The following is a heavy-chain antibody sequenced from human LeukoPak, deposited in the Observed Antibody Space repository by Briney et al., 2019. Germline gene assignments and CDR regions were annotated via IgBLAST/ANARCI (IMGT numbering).Heavy chain of an antibody. Sequence: GGSLRLSCAASGFTFSNYWMHWVRQAPGKGLVWVSRIKSDGSRADYADSVKGRFTISRDNAKNTLYLQMNSLRAEDMAVYYCARELPFDYWGQGTLVTVSS. D-gene: IGHD2-15*01. J-gene: IGHJ4*02. CDR2: IKSDGSRA. CDR3: ARELPFDY. CDR1: GFTFSNYW. V-gene: IGHV3-74*01.